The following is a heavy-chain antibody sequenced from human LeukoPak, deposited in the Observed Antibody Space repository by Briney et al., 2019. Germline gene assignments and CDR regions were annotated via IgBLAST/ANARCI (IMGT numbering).Heavy chain of an antibody. D-gene: IGHD6-19*01. CDR1: GGSISGFY. CDR2: IYYSGST. CDR3: ARCGYNSGWYNFDY. V-gene: IGHV4-59*08. Sequence: PSETLSLTCNVSGGSISGFYWSWIRQPTGKGLEWIGYIYYSGSTTYNPSLKSRVTMSVDTSENRFSLKLTSVTAADTAVYYCARCGYNSGWYNFDYWGQGTLVTVSS. J-gene: IGHJ4*02.